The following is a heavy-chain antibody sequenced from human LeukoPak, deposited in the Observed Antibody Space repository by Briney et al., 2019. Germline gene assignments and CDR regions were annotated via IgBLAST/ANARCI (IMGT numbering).Heavy chain of an antibody. CDR3: ASTAARQGNYYYYYMDV. CDR1: GGSISSYY. D-gene: IGHD6-6*01. V-gene: IGHV4-4*07. CDR2: IYTSGST. Sequence: SETLSLTCTVSGGSISSYYWSWIRQPAGKGLEWIGRIYTSGSTNYNPSLKSRVTMSVDTSKNQFSLKLSSVTAADTAVYYCASTAARQGNYYYYYMDVWGKGTTVTVFS. J-gene: IGHJ6*03.